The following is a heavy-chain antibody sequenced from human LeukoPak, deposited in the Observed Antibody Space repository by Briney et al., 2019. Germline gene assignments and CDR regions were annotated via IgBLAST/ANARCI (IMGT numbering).Heavy chain of an antibody. D-gene: IGHD3-22*01. CDR3: ARRDHYDSSGYYSDWYFDL. CDR2: IYTSGST. V-gene: IGHV4-4*09. CDR1: GGSISSYY. Sequence: SETLSLTCTVSGGSISSYYWSWIRQPPGKGLEWIGYIYTSGSTNYNPSLKSRVTISVDTSKNQFSLKLSSVTAADTAVYYCARRDHYDSSGYYSDWYFDLWGRGTLVTVSS. J-gene: IGHJ2*01.